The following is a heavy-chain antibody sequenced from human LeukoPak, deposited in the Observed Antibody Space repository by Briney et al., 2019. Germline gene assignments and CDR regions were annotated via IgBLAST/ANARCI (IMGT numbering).Heavy chain of an antibody. Sequence: GGSLRLSCAASGFTFNSYAMSWVRQAPGKVLEWVSAITGSGDDTYHADSVKGRFTISRDNSKNTLYLQMNSLRAEDTAVYYCAKGSRNSRPYYFDFWGQGTLVTVSS. CDR3: AKGSRNSRPYYFDF. J-gene: IGHJ4*02. CDR2: ITGSGDDT. CDR1: GFTFNSYA. V-gene: IGHV3-23*01. D-gene: IGHD6-19*01.